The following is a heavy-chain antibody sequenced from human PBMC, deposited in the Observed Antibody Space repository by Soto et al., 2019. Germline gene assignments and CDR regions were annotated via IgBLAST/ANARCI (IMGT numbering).Heavy chain of an antibody. D-gene: IGHD2-8*02. CDR3: ARWGGLSCSGAVCFKKPFDY. CDR1: GGTFNNYA. Sequence: QVQLVQSGAEVKRPESSMKVSCKPSGGTFNNYAINWVRQAPGQGLEWMGAIIPISGTTKYAQKFQGRDTITADKSTSTVYMDLSSLRSEETAVYYCARWGGLSCSGAVCFKKPFDYWGQGTLVTVSS. V-gene: IGHV1-69*06. J-gene: IGHJ4*02. CDR2: IIPISGTT.